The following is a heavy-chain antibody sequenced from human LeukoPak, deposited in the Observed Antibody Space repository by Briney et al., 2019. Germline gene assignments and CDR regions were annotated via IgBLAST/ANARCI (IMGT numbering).Heavy chain of an antibody. V-gene: IGHV4-34*01. CDR2: INHSGST. Sequence: PSETLSLTCAVYGGSFSGYYWSWIRQPPGKGLEWIGEINHSGSTNYNPSLKSRVTISVDTSKNQFSLKLSSVTAADTAVYYCARVNRQWLVRFFDYWGQGTLVTVSS. CDR1: GGSFSGYY. CDR3: ARVNRQWLVRFFDY. D-gene: IGHD6-19*01. J-gene: IGHJ4*02.